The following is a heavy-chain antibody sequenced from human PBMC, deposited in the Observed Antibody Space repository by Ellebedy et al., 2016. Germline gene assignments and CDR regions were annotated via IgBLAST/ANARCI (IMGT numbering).Heavy chain of an antibody. D-gene: IGHD2-21*02. V-gene: IGHV3-74*01. CDR3: ATDRNRVRDI. Sequence: GGSLRLSXAASRFTFSKYWMHWVRQGPGQGLEWVSRINSDGSSTTYADSVKGRFTISRDNAKNTLFLQMNSLRAEDSGIYYCATDRNRVRDIWGQGTLVTVSS. CDR1: RFTFSKYW. CDR2: INSDGSST. J-gene: IGHJ4*02.